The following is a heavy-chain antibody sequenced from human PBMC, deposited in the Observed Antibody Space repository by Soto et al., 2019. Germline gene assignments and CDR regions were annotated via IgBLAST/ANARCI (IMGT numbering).Heavy chain of an antibody. Sequence: EVHLVESGGGLVQPGRSLRLSCAATGFKFDDYAMNWVRQAPGKGLEWVSSINWNSGRIAYADSVQGRFTISRDNAKNSLYLQLTSLRPEDTAFYYCAKLISAADRGGFDVWGQGTKVIVSS. V-gene: IGHV3-9*01. D-gene: IGHD6-25*01. CDR1: GFKFDDYA. CDR2: INWNSGRI. J-gene: IGHJ3*01. CDR3: AKLISAADRGGFDV.